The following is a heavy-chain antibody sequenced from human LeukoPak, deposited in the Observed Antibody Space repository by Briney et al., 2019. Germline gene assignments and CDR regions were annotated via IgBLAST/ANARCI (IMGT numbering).Heavy chain of an antibody. J-gene: IGHJ4*02. CDR1: GYSISSGYF. D-gene: IGHD3-10*01. CDR2: IYHSGST. V-gene: IGHV4-38-2*02. CDR3: ARGLWFGESIRYFDY. Sequence: SETLSLTCTVSGYSISSGYFWGWIRQPPGKGLEWIGSIYHSGSTYYNPSLKSRVTISVDTSKNQFSLKLSSVTAADTAVYYCARGLWFGESIRYFDYWGQGTLVTVSS.